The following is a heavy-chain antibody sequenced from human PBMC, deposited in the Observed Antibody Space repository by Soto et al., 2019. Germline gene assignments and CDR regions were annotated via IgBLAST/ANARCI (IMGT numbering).Heavy chain of an antibody. D-gene: IGHD3-10*01. CDR1: GCTFSSYA. CDR3: ATAPPGPLLCLDAFDI. Sequence: SGKVSCNASGCTFSSYAISWVRQAPGQGLEWMGGIIPIFGTANYAQKFQGRVTITADESTSTAYMELSSLTYEDTAVYYCATAPPGPLLCLDAFDIWGKGKXFTASS. J-gene: IGHJ3*02. V-gene: IGHV1-69*13. CDR2: IIPIFGTA.